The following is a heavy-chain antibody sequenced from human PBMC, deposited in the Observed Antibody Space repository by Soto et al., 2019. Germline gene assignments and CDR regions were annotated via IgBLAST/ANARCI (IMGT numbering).Heavy chain of an antibody. D-gene: IGHD2-21*02. V-gene: IGHV3-21*01. CDR2: ISSSSSYI. CDR3: ARSYCGGDCYFGDAFDI. CDR1: GFTFSSYS. J-gene: IGHJ3*02. Sequence: RLSCAASGFTFSSYSMNWVRQAPGKGLEWVSSISSSSSYIYYADSVKGRFTISRDNAKNSLYLQMNSLRAEDTAVYYCARSYCGGDCYFGDAFDIWGQGTMVTVS.